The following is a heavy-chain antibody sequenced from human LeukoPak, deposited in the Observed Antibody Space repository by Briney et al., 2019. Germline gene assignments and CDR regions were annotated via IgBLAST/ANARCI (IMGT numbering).Heavy chain of an antibody. D-gene: IGHD6-13*01. CDR3: ARQQRGAFDY. CDR1: GDSVSSNTPA. V-gene: IGHV6-1*01. J-gene: IGHJ4*02. Sequence: SQTLSVTCAISGDSVSSNTPAWNWIRQSPSRGLEWLGRTYYRSKWYNDYAVSVRSRININPDTAKNQFSLQLNYVTPEDTAVYYCARQQRGAFDYWGQGTLVTVSS. CDR2: TYYRSKWYN.